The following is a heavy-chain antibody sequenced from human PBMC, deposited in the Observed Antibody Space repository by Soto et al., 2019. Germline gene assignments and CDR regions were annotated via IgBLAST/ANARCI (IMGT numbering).Heavy chain of an antibody. V-gene: IGHV3-30*04. CDR3: AIGRTITVLPPGSLYFDY. D-gene: IGHD5-12*01. CDR2: ISFDGSTT. CDR1: GFSFSSYA. Sequence: QVQLVESGGGVVQPGRSLRLSCAASGFSFSSYAMHWVRQAPGKGLEWVAVISFDGSTTYYADSVKGRFTFSRDNPNNTLFLQTTSLISEHTAVYFCAIGRTITVLPPGSLYFDYSGQGTVVTVSS. J-gene: IGHJ4*02.